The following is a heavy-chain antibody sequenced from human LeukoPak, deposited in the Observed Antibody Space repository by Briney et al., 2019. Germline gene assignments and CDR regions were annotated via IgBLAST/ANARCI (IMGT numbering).Heavy chain of an antibody. CDR2: ISSSSSYI. J-gene: IGHJ4*02. Sequence: GSLRLSCAASGFTVSNNYMSWVRQAPGKGLEWVSSISSSSSYIYYADSVKGRFTISRDNAKNSLYLQMNSLRAEDTAVYYCARVSYSSSAHDFDYWGQGTLVTVSS. D-gene: IGHD6-13*01. CDR1: GFTVSNNY. V-gene: IGHV3-21*01. CDR3: ARVSYSSSAHDFDY.